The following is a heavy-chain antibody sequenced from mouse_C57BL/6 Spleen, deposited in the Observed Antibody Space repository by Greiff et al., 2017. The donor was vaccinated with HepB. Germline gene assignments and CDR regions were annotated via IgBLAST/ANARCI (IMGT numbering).Heavy chain of an antibody. CDR3: ARVTVVFDY. J-gene: IGHJ2*01. V-gene: IGHV1-82*01. Sequence: VQLQQSGPELVKPGASVKISCKASGYTFSSSWMNWVKQRPGKGLEWIGRIYPGNGDTNYNGQFKGKATLTADKSSSTAYMQLSSLTSEDSAVYFCARVTVVFDYWGQGTTLTVSS. CDR1: GYTFSSSW. D-gene: IGHD1-1*01. CDR2: IYPGNGDT.